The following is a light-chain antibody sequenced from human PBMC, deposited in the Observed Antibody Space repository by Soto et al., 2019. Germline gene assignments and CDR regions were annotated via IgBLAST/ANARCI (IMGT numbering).Light chain of an antibody. J-gene: IGKJ4*01. Sequence: DIQMTQSPSPLSASVGDRVTITCRASQSISTYLNWYQQKSGKAPKLLIHTTSILQSGVPSRFSGSGAGTDFTLTISSLQPEDSATYYCQQSYSIPTFGGGTKVEIK. CDR3: QQSYSIPT. CDR1: QSISTY. CDR2: TTS. V-gene: IGKV1-39*01.